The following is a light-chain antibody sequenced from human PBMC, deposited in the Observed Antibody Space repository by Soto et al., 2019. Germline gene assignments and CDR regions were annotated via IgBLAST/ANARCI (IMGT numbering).Light chain of an antibody. J-gene: IGKJ1*01. CDR1: QTMANW. Sequence: DLQMTQSPSTLSASVGDRVTITCRASQTMANWLAWYQQRPGEAPKLLIYEASVLERGVPSRFSGSGSGTQFTLTISSLQPDDFATYYCQQYNSYPWTFGQGTKVDIK. CDR3: QQYNSYPWT. CDR2: EAS. V-gene: IGKV1-5*03.